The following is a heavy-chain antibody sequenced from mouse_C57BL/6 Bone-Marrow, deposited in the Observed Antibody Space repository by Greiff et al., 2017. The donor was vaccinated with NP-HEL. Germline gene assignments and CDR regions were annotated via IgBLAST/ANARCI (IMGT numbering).Heavy chain of an antibody. V-gene: IGHV1-72*01. J-gene: IGHJ2*01. Sequence: VQLQQSGAELVKPGASVKLSCKASGYTFTSYWMHWVKQRPGRGLEWIGRIDPNSGGTKYNEKFKSKATLTVAHPSSTAYMQLSSLTSEDSAVCYCARAYGYDSYYFDYWGQGTTLTVSS. CDR1: GYTFTSYW. CDR3: ARAYGYDSYYFDY. D-gene: IGHD2-2*01. CDR2: IDPNSGGT.